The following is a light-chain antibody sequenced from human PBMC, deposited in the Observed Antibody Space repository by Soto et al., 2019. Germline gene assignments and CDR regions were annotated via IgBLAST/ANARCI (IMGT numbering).Light chain of an antibody. V-gene: IGLV3-9*01. Sequence: SYELTQPLSVSVALRQTARITCGGNNIGSKNVHWYQQKPGQAPVLVIYRDSNRPSGIPERFSGSNSGNTATLTISRAQAGDEADYYCQVWDSSTARVFGGGTQLTVL. CDR1: NIGSKN. CDR3: QVWDSSTARV. CDR2: RDS. J-gene: IGLJ3*02.